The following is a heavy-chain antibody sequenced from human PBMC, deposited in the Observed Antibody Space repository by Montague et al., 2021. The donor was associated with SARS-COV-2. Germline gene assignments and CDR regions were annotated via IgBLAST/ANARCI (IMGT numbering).Heavy chain of an antibody. D-gene: IGHD5-18*01. CDR3: AREEVGYSQGYPYWYFDL. CDR1: GFDFTSSA. J-gene: IGHJ2*01. Sequence: SLRLSCAASGFDFTSSAIQWVRRAPGKGLELVSYISNNGTLPSYMDSVKGRFSISRDNAKKSLYLQMDSLRAEDTAVYFCAREEVGYSQGYPYWYFDLWGRGTLVTVSS. V-gene: IGHV3-48*03. CDR2: ISNNGTLP.